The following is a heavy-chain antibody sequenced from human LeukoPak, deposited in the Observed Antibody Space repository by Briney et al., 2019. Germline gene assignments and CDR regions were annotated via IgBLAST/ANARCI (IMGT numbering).Heavy chain of an antibody. V-gene: IGHV4-4*07. Sequence: SETLSLTCTVSGGSIRSYYWSWIRQPAGKGLEWIGRIYSSGSTNYNPSLKSRVTMSVDTSKNQFSLKLSSVTAADTAVYYCARQGSSNSADWFDPWGQGTLVTVSS. CDR2: IYSSGST. CDR1: GGSIRSYY. J-gene: IGHJ5*02. CDR3: ARQGSSNSADWFDP. D-gene: IGHD4-11*01.